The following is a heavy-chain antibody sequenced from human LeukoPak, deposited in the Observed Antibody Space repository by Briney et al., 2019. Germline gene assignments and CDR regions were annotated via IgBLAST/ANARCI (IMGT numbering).Heavy chain of an antibody. J-gene: IGHJ4*02. CDR2: ISYDGSNK. D-gene: IGHD1-7*01. Sequence: GGSLRLSCAVSGFTFTTYAMHWVRQAPGKGLEWVAVISYDGSNKYYADSVKGRFTITRDNSKNSLYLQMNSLRAEDTAVYYCARMNYVSSGWGAPFDYWGQGTLVTVSS. CDR3: ARMNYVSSGWGAPFDY. CDR1: GFTFTTYA. V-gene: IGHV3-30-3*01.